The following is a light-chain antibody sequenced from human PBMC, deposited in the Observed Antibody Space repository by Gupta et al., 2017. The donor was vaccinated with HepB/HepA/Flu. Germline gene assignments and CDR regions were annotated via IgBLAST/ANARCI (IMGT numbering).Light chain of an antibody. CDR3: QQTYSTPLT. Sequence: DIQMTQSPSSLSASVGDRVTITCRASQSISNYLNWYQQKPGKAPKLLIHVAFTLQSGVPSRFSGSGSGTDFTLTITSLQPEDFATYYCQQTYSTPLTCGGGTKVVIK. CDR1: QSISNY. V-gene: IGKV1-39*01. J-gene: IGKJ4*01. CDR2: VAF.